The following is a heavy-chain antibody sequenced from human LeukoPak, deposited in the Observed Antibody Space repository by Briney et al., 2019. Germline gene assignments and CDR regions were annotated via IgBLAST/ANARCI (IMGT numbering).Heavy chain of an antibody. Sequence: PGGSLRLSCAASGFTFSSYWMSWVRQAPVKGLEWVANIKQDGGEKYYVESVKGRFTISRDNVKNSLYLQMNSLRVEDTAVYYCARARRGYDLDYWGQGTLVTVSS. CDR1: GFTFSSYW. J-gene: IGHJ4*02. CDR3: ARARRGYDLDY. CDR2: IKQDGGEK. D-gene: IGHD5-12*01. V-gene: IGHV3-7*01.